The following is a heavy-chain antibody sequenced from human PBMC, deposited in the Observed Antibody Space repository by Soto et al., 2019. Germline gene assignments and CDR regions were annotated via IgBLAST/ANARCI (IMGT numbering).Heavy chain of an antibody. Sequence: GGSLRLSCAASGFTLSSYDMSWVRQAPGKGLEWVSHISHSSSTMYYADSVKGRFTISRDNAKNSLSLQMNSLRAEDTAVYYRARERGSAYSDHWGHVTLVTVSS. D-gene: IGHD3-22*01. CDR3: ARERGSAYSDH. V-gene: IGHV3-48*03. CDR2: ISHSSSTM. J-gene: IGHJ4*01. CDR1: GFTLSSYD.